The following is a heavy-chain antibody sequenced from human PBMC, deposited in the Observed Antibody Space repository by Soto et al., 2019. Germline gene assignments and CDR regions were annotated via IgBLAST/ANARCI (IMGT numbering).Heavy chain of an antibody. J-gene: IGHJ4*02. CDR2: IIPILGIA. Sequence: GASVKVSCKASGGTFSSYTISWVRQAPGQGLEWMGRIIPILGIANYAQKFQGRVTITADKSTSTAYMELSSLRSEDTAVYYCARSNPIFGEVTRHTFDYWGQGTLVTVSS. D-gene: IGHD3-3*01. CDR1: GGTFSSYT. CDR3: ARSNPIFGEVTRHTFDY. V-gene: IGHV1-69*02.